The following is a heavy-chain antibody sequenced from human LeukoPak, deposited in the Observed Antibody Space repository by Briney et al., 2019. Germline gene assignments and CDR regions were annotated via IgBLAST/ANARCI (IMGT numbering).Heavy chain of an antibody. Sequence: SETLSLTCAVYGGSFSGYYWSWIRQPPGKWLGWIGEINHSGSTNYNPSLKSRVTISADTSKNQFSLKLYSVTAADTAVYYCASRKLGNDYWGQGTLVTVSS. J-gene: IGHJ4*02. V-gene: IGHV4-34*01. D-gene: IGHD7-27*01. CDR3: ASRKLGNDY. CDR2: INHSGST. CDR1: GGSFSGYY.